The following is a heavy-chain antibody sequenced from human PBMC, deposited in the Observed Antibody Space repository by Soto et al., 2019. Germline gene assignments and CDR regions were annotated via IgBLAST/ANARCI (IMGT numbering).Heavy chain of an antibody. D-gene: IGHD4-17*01. J-gene: IGHJ4*02. V-gene: IGHV3-15*01. CDR3: TTDTVTHLDY. CDR2: IKSEPDGGTT. CDR1: GFTFSNAW. Sequence: EVQLVESGGGLVKPGGSLRLSCAASGFTFSNAWMRWVRQAPGKGLVWVGRIKSEPDGGTTDYAAHVKGRFTISRDDATNTLALQMHSLKTEDTAVYYCTTDTVTHLDYGGQGTLVPVSS.